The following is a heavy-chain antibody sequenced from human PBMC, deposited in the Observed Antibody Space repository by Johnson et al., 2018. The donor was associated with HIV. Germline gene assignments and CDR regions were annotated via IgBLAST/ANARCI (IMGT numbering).Heavy chain of an antibody. D-gene: IGHD2/OR15-2a*01. CDR1: GFTFSSYG. CDR3: AKDRGTTRAFDI. V-gene: IGHV3-33*06. Sequence: QVQLVESGGGVVQPGRSLRLSCAASGFTFSSYGMHWVRQAPGQGLEWVAVIWYDGSNKYYADSVKGRFTISRDNSKNTLYLQMNSLRAEDTAVYYCAKDRGTTRAFDIWGQGTMVTVSS. CDR2: IWYDGSNK. J-gene: IGHJ3*02.